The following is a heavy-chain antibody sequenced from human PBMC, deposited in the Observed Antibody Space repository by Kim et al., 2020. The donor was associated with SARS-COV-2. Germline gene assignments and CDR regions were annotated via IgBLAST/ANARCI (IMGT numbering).Heavy chain of an antibody. D-gene: IGHD3-10*01. V-gene: IGHV3-23*01. J-gene: IGHJ4*02. Sequence: GGSLRLSCAASGFTFSSYAMSWVRRAPGKGLEWVSAISGSGGSTYYADSVKGRFTISRDNSKNTLYLQMNSLRAEDTAVYYCAKDIRITMVRGAFFDYSGQGTLVTVSS. CDR2: ISGSGGST. CDR1: GFTFSSYA. CDR3: AKDIRITMVRGAFFDY.